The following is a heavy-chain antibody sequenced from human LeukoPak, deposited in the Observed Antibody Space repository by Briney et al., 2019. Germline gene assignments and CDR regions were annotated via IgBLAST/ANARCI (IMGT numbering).Heavy chain of an antibody. CDR2: ISGSGGST. Sequence: PGGSLRLSCAASGFTFSSYAMSWVRQAPGKGLEWVSAISGSGGSTYYADSVKGRFTISRDNSKNTLYLQMNSLRAEDTAVYYCAKSEIMIHARYFDWLPRAYYFDYWGQGTLVTVSS. J-gene: IGHJ4*02. CDR1: GFTFSSYA. V-gene: IGHV3-23*01. CDR3: AKSEIMIHARYFDWLPRAYYFDY. D-gene: IGHD3-9*01.